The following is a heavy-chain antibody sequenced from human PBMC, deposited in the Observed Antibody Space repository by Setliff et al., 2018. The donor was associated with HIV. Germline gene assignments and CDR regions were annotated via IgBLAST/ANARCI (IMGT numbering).Heavy chain of an antibody. D-gene: IGHD5-12*01. CDR3: ARGGYGWGDLGPVLDY. CDR1: AYSFTSYD. J-gene: IGHJ4*02. Sequence: ASVKVSCKPSAYSFTSYDINWVRQATGQGLEWMGWISAFNGNTNYAQKLQGRFTMTTDTSTSTAYMELRSLRSDDTAVYYCARGGYGWGDLGPVLDYWGQGTLVTV. V-gene: IGHV1-18*04. CDR2: ISAFNGNT.